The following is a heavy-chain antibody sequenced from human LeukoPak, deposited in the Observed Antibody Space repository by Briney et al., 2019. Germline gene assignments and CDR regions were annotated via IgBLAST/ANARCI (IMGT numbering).Heavy chain of an antibody. CDR2: ISFDGSVT. CDR1: GFTFSSHW. Sequence: GGSLRLSCEASGFTFSSHWMHWVRQAPGKGLFWVSYISFDGSVTSYADSVKGRFTVSRDNSKNMLFLQMDSLRADDTAIYYCTRDGQFYDSWNFHSDLDSWGQGTLVTVS. CDR3: TRDGQFYDSWNFHSDLDS. J-gene: IGHJ1*01. D-gene: IGHD3-16*01. V-gene: IGHV3-74*01.